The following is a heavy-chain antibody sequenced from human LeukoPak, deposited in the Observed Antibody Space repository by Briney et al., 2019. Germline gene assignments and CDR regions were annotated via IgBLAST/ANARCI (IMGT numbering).Heavy chain of an antibody. CDR1: GYSFTSSW. V-gene: IGHV5-51*01. D-gene: IGHD5-18*01. CDR2: IYPGDSDT. J-gene: IGHJ4*02. CDR3: ARLRTAMDPSDY. Sequence: GESLKISCKGSGYSFTSSWIAWVRQMPGKGLEWMGIIYPGDSDTRYSPSFQGQVTISADKSISAAYLQWSSLKASDTAMYYCARLRTAMDPSDYWGQGILVTVSS.